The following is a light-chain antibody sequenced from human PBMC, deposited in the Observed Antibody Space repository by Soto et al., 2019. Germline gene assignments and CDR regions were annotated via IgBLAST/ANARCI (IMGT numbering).Light chain of an antibody. CDR2: EVS. Sequence: QSALTQPASVSGSPGQSITISCTGSSSDIGAYNYVSWYQQHPGKAPKLMIYEVSNRPSGVSNRFSGSKSGNTASLTISGLQAEDEGDYYCSSYTNSATLFGGRTKLTVL. CDR1: SSDIGAYNY. V-gene: IGLV2-14*01. J-gene: IGLJ2*01. CDR3: SSYTNSATL.